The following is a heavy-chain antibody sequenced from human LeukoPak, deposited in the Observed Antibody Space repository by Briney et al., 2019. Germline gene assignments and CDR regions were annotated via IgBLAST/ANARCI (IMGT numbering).Heavy chain of an antibody. J-gene: IGHJ4*02. CDR2: IYYSGST. V-gene: IGHV4-34*01. CDR3: ARERDYYDSSGFL. Sequence: PSETLSLTCAVYGGSFSGYYWSWIRQPPGKGLEWIGSIYYSGSTYYNPSLKSRVTISVDTSKNQFSLKLSSVTAADTAVYYCARERDYYDSSGFLWGQGTLVTVSS. D-gene: IGHD3-22*01. CDR1: GGSFSGYY.